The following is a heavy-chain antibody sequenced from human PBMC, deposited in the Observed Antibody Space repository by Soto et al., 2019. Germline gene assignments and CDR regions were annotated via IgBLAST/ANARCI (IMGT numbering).Heavy chain of an antibody. CDR2: ISAYNGKT. CDR1: GYTFTSYG. Sequence: QVQLVQSGAEVKQPGSSETVSCKDSGYTFTSYGISWVRQAPGQGLEGMGWISAYNGKTNYAQKLQGRVTMTTNTSTSTDYMELRSLRSDDTAVYYCARFGVVVAAGDYWGQGTLVTVSS. D-gene: IGHD2-15*01. CDR3: ARFGVVVAAGDY. V-gene: IGHV1-18*01. J-gene: IGHJ4*02.